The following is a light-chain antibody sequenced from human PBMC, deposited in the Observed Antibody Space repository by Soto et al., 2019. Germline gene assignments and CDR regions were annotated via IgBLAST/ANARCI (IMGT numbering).Light chain of an antibody. CDR2: GAS. J-gene: IGKJ3*01. CDR3: QQYCSSPVFT. Sequence: EIVLTQSPGTLSLSPEERATLSCRASQSVSSSYLAWYQQKPGQAPRLLIYGASSRATGIPDRFSGSGSGTDFTLTISRLEPEDFAVYYCQQYCSSPVFTFGPGTKVDIK. V-gene: IGKV3-20*01. CDR1: QSVSSSY.